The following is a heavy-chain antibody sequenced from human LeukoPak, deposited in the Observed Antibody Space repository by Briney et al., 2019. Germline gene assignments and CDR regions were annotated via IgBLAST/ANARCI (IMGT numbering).Heavy chain of an antibody. CDR2: IKSKTDGGTT. CDR3: AKAAVAGLYYYYYMDV. Sequence: GGSLRLSCAASGFTFSNAWMSWVRQAPGKGLEWVGRIKSKTDGGTTDYAAPVKGRFTISRDDSKNTLYLQMNSLRAEDTAVYYCAKAAVAGLYYYYYMDVWGKGTTVTISS. D-gene: IGHD6-19*01. CDR1: GFTFSNAW. V-gene: IGHV3-15*01. J-gene: IGHJ6*03.